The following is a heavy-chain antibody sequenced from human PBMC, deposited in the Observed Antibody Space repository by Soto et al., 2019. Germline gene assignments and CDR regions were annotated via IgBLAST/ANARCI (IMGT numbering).Heavy chain of an antibody. J-gene: IGHJ5*02. Sequence: QVQLVQSGAEVKKPGSSVKVSCKASGGTFSSYAISWVRQAPGQGLEWMGGIIPIFGTANYAQKFQGRVTVTADEATGTAYMELSSLRSEDTAVYYCARDHPYRNDFWWFDPWGQGTLVTVSS. CDR1: GGTFSSYA. D-gene: IGHD3-3*01. CDR2: IIPIFGTA. V-gene: IGHV1-69*12. CDR3: ARDHPYRNDFWWFDP.